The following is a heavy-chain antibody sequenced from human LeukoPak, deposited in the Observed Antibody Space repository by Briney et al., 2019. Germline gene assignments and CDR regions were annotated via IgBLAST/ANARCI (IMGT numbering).Heavy chain of an antibody. D-gene: IGHD2-21*01. J-gene: IGHJ4*02. V-gene: IGHV4-39*07. Sequence: PSETLSLTCTVSGGSISSSSYYWGWIRQPPGKGLEWIGSIYYSGSTYYNPSLKSRVTISVDTSKSQFSLKLSSVTAADTAVYYCARDPAIQRTGGYWGQGTLVTVSS. CDR2: IYYSGST. CDR1: GGSISSSSYY. CDR3: ARDPAIQRTGGY.